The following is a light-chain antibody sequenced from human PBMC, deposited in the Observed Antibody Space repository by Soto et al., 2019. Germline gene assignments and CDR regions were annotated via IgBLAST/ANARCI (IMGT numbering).Light chain of an antibody. V-gene: IGLV2-8*01. CDR1: SSDVGGYNY. CDR3: SSSAASNNYVV. J-gene: IGLJ2*01. Sequence: QSALTQPPSASGSPGQSVTISCTGTSSDVGGYNYVSWYQQHPGKAPKLEIYDVSQRPSGVPDRFSGSKSGNTASLTISGLQAEDEADYYCSSSAASNNYVVFGGGTKLTVL. CDR2: DVS.